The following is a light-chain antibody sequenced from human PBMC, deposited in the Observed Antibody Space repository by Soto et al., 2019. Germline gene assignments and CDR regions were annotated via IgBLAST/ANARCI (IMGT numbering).Light chain of an antibody. CDR3: QQCSNWPPIA. V-gene: IGKV3-11*01. CDR2: DAS. CDR1: QSVSYY. Sequence: EIVLTQSPATLSLSPGERATLSCRASQSVSYYLAWYQQKRGQAPRLLIYDASKRAPGIPARFSGSGSGTDFTLTISSLEPEDFAGYYCQQCSNWPPIAFGQGTRLEIK. J-gene: IGKJ5*01.